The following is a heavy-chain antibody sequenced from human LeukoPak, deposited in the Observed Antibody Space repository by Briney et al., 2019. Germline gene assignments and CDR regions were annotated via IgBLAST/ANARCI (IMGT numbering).Heavy chain of an antibody. CDR2: INPNSGGT. V-gene: IGHV1-2*02. CDR1: GHTFTGYY. D-gene: IGHD3-22*01. CDR3: ARDGSSAINYYDK. J-gene: IGHJ4*02. Sequence: ASVKVSCKASGHTFTGYYMHWLRQAPGQGLEWMGWINPNSGGTNYAQKFQGRVTMTRDTSISTAYMELSRLRSDDTAVYYCARDGSSAINYYDKWGQGTLVTVSS.